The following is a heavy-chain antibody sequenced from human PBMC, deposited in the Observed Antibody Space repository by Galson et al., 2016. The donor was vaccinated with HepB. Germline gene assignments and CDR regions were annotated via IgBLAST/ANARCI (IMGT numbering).Heavy chain of an antibody. J-gene: IGHJ6*02. V-gene: IGHV3-30*04. CDR2: ISHDGSNE. Sequence: SLRLSCAASGFTFTQYAIHWIRRAPGKGLEWVTVISHDGSNEYYADSVKGRITMSRDNSKNTMFLQIKSLRSDDTAVYYCARRKVSRVRGINFRHGLDVWGQGTTFIVS. D-gene: IGHD3-10*01. CDR1: GFTFTQYA. CDR3: ARRKVSRVRGINFRHGLDV.